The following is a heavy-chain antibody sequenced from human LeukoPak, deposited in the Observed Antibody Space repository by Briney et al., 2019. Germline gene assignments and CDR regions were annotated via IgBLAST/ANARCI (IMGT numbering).Heavy chain of an antibody. V-gene: IGHV4-34*01. CDR2: INHSGST. J-gene: IGHJ5*02. Sequence: SETLSLTCAVYGGSFSGYYWSWIRQPPGKGLEWIGEINHSGSTNYNPSLKSRVTISVDTSKNQFSLKLSSVTAADTAVYYCARDLAAAGKPDWFDPWGQGTLVTVSS. D-gene: IGHD6-13*01. CDR3: ARDLAAAGKPDWFDP. CDR1: GGSFSGYY.